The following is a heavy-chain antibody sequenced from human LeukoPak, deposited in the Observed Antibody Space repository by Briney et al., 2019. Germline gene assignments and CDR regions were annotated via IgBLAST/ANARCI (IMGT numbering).Heavy chain of an antibody. CDR3: ARDHDWAFDL. Sequence: GGSLTLSCEASGFPFGSYVMSWVRQAPGKGLEWIAYINHNAEMIFYPDFVKGRFTISRDNAKSSLYLQMNALRYEDTAIYYCARDHDWAFDLWGQGTLVTVSS. CDR2: INHNAEMI. CDR1: GFPFGSYV. D-gene: IGHD3-9*01. J-gene: IGHJ4*02. V-gene: IGHV3-48*02.